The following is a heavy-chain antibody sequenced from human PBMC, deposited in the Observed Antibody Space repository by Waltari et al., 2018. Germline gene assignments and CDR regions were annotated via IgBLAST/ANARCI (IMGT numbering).Heavy chain of an antibody. V-gene: IGHV4-39*01. CDR3: ARHIVVVVASNWFDP. D-gene: IGHD2-15*01. CDR2: IYYSGRT. J-gene: IGHJ5*02. CDR1: GGSISSRSYY. Sequence: QLQLQESGPGLVKPSETLSLTCTVSGGSISSRSYYWGWIRQPPGKGLEWIGSIYYSGRTYYNPSLKSRVTISVDTSKNQFSLKLSSVTAADTAVYYCARHIVVVVASNWFDPWGQGTLVTVSS.